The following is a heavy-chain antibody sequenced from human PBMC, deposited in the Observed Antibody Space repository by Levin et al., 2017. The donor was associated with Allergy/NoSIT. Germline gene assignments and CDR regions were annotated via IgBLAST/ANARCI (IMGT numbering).Heavy chain of an antibody. D-gene: IGHD5-18*01. Sequence: RPSETLSLTCAVSGYSISSSHWWGWIRQPPGKGLEWIGFIYYIGSTYYNPSLKSRVTMSVDTSKHQFSLRLSSVTAVDTAVYYCARTGPYSSGHKYYFDSWGQGTLVTVSS. V-gene: IGHV4-28*01. CDR3: ARTGPYSSGHKYYFDS. CDR1: GYSISSSHW. J-gene: IGHJ4*02. CDR2: IYYIGST.